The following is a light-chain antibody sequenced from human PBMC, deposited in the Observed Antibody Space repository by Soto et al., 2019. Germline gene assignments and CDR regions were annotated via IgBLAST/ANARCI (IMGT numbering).Light chain of an antibody. J-gene: IGLJ2*01. V-gene: IGLV1-51*01. CDR1: SSNIGNNY. CDR3: GTWDSSLRAVV. Sequence: QSVLTQPPSVSAAPGQKVTISCSGRSSNIGNNYVSWYQQLPGTAPKLLRYDNNTRTSGIPDRFSGSKTGTSATLGITGPQTGDEADYYCGTWDSSLRAVVFGGGTKLTVL. CDR2: DNN.